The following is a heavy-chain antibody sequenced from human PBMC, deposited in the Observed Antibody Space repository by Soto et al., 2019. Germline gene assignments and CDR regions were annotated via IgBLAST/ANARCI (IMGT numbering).Heavy chain of an antibody. CDR3: AREGSSRSYYYDC. CDR2: IRSSGNTI. CDR1: GFTFSDYS. V-gene: IGHV3-48*01. D-gene: IGHD6-13*01. J-gene: IGHJ4*02. Sequence: EVQLVESGGGLVQPGGSLRLSCAASGFTFSDYSMNWVRQAPGKGLEWVSYIRSSGNTIYYADSVRGRFTISRDSAENSLYLQMNSLRVEDTAVYYCAREGSSRSYYYDCWGQGTLVTVSS.